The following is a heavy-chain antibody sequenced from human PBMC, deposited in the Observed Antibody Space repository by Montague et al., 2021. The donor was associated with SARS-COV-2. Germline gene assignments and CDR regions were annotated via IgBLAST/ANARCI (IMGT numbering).Heavy chain of an antibody. V-gene: IGHV3-20*01. Sequence: SLRLSCAASGFTFDDYGMSWVRQAPGRGLEWVSGISRSGDSTAYGDSVKGRFTISRDNAKNSLYLQMNSLRVEDTAFYHCSRGGGMIRGVVDFWGQGSLVSVSS. CDR1: GFTFDDYG. CDR2: ISRSGDST. CDR3: SRGGGMIRGVVDF. D-gene: IGHD3-10*01. J-gene: IGHJ4*02.